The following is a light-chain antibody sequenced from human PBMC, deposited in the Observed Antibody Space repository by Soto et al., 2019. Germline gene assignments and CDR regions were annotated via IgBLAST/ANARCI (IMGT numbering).Light chain of an antibody. CDR1: SSNIGTKT. Sequence: QSVLTQPPSASGTPGQRVTISCSGSSSNIGTKTVNWYQQLPGTAPKIIIHSNDQRPSGVPDRFSASKSGTSASLAISGLLSEDEADYHCSAWDASLNGPVFGGGTKLTVL. CDR3: SAWDASLNGPV. V-gene: IGLV1-44*01. CDR2: SND. J-gene: IGLJ3*02.